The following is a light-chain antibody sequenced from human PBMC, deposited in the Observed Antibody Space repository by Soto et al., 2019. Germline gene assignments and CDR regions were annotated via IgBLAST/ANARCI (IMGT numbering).Light chain of an antibody. CDR3: ATWDNSLSAEV. CDR1: NSNIGKNY. J-gene: IGLJ3*02. V-gene: IGLV1-51*01. Sequence: QSVLTQPPSASAAPGQTVTISCFGSNSNIGKNYVSWYQQLPGTAPKLLIYGNNNRESGITDRISASKSGTSATLVITTLQPGDEADYYCATWDNSLSAEVFGGGTKLTVL. CDR2: GNN.